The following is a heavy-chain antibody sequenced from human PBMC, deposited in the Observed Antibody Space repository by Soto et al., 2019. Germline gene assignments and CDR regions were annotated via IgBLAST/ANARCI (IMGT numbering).Heavy chain of an antibody. D-gene: IGHD1-1*01. CDR1: GYTFTSYD. Sequence: ASVKVSCKASGYTFTSYDIYWVRQATGQGLEWMGWMNPNTGNSGYAQKFQGRVTMTSDTSISTAHMELSSLRSEDTAVYYCARRAETNGRNGFGADKYHLDFWGQGTLVTVSS. V-gene: IGHV1-8*01. CDR2: MNPNTGNS. J-gene: IGHJ4*02. CDR3: ARRAETNGRNGFGADKYHLDF.